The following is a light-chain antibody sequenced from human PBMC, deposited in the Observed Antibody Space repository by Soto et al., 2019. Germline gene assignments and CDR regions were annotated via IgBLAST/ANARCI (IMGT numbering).Light chain of an antibody. Sequence: EIVLTQSPGTLSLSPGERATLSCRASRSVSSTYLAWYQQKPAQAPRLLIYGASSRATGIPDRFSGSGSGTDFTLTISRLEPEDFAVYYCQQYGTSPQTFGQGTKVEVK. J-gene: IGKJ1*01. CDR3: QQYGTSPQT. CDR1: RSVSSTY. CDR2: GAS. V-gene: IGKV3-20*01.